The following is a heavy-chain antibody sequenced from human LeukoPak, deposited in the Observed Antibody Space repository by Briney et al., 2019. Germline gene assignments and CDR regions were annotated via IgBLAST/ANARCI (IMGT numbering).Heavy chain of an antibody. V-gene: IGHV1-18*01. J-gene: IGHJ6*02. CDR2: ISAYNGNT. CDR3: ARDRRYYGSGSYYYYGMDV. D-gene: IGHD3-10*01. Sequence: ASVKVSCKASGYTFTSYGISWVRQAPGQGLEWMGWISAYNGNTNYAQKLQGRVTMTTGTSTSTAYMELRSLRSDDTAVYYCARDRRYYGSGSYYYYGMDVWGQGTTVTVSS. CDR1: GYTFTSYG.